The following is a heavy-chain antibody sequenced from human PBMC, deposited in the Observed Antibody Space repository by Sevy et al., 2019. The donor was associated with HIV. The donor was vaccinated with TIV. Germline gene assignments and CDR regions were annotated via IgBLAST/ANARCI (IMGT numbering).Heavy chain of an antibody. CDR1: GGYISSNNYY. V-gene: IGHV4-39*01. D-gene: IGHD3-3*01. Sequence: SETLSLTYTVSGGYISSNNYYWGWIRQPPGKGLEWIGSIYYSGSAYYNPSLKSRVTISVDTSKNQFSLKVSSVTAADTAVYYCARLTIFGVVTDNWFDPWGQGTLVTVSS. J-gene: IGHJ5*02. CDR3: ARLTIFGVVTDNWFDP. CDR2: IYYSGSA.